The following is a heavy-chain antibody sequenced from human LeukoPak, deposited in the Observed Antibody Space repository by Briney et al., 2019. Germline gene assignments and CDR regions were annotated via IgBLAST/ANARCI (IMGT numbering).Heavy chain of an antibody. CDR2: IYYSGST. Sequence: SETLSLTCTVSGGSISSSSYYWGWIRQPPGKGLEWIGSIYYSGSTYYNPSLKSRVTISVDTSKNQFSLKPSSVTAADTAVYYCARARRGTMIVVVTRYYFDYWGQGTLVTVSS. J-gene: IGHJ4*02. D-gene: IGHD3-22*01. CDR1: GGSISSSSYY. CDR3: ARARRGTMIVVVTRYYFDY. V-gene: IGHV4-39*07.